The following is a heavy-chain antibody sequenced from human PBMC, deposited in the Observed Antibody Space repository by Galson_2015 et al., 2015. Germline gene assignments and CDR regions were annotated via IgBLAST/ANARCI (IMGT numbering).Heavy chain of an antibody. V-gene: IGHV4-59*01. J-gene: IGHJ4*02. D-gene: IGHD1-7*01. CDR2: IYYSGST. CDR3: ARGTRDPTTVFDY. CDR1: GGSISSDY. Sequence: LSLTCIVSGGSISSDYWSWIRQPPGRGLEWIGYIYYSGSTTYNPSLKSRVTISVDTSKNQFSLKLSSVTPADTAVYYCARGTRDPTTVFDYWGQGILVTVSS.